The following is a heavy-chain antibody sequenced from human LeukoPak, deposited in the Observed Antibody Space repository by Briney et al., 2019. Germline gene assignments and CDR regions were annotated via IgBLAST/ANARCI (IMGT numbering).Heavy chain of an antibody. CDR1: GYTFTGYY. CDR2: INPNSGGT. CDR3: ARDFSMVRGAILDY. J-gene: IGHJ4*02. D-gene: IGHD3-10*01. Sequence: ASVKVSCKASGYTFTGYYMHWVRQAPGQGLGWVGWINPNSGGTNYAQKFQGRVNMTRDTSTSTVYMELSSLRSEDTAVYYCARDFSMVRGAILDYWGQGTLVTVSS. V-gene: IGHV1-2*02.